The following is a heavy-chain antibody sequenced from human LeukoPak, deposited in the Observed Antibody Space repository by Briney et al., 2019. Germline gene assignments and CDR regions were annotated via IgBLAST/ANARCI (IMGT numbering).Heavy chain of an antibody. CDR2: IKSKTDGGTT. V-gene: IGHV3-15*01. CDR1: GFSISHFW. CDR3: TTGMVYAKLFDY. J-gene: IGHJ4*02. Sequence: KTGGSLRLSCAASGFSISHFWMYWVRQAPGKGLEWVGRIKSKTDGGTTDYAAPVKGRFTISRDDSKNTLYLQMNSLKTEDTAVYYCTTGMVYAKLFDYWGQGTLVTVSS. D-gene: IGHD2-8*01.